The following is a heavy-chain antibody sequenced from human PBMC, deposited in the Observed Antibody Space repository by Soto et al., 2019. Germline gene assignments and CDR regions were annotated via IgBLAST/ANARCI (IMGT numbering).Heavy chain of an antibody. V-gene: IGHV3-23*01. CDR3: AKEPADITMIVVVITNYFDY. CDR2: ISGSGGST. Sequence: PGGSLRLACAASGVTFSSYAMSWVRQAPGKGLEWVSAISGSGGSTYYADSVKGRFTISRDNSKNTLYLQMNSLRAEDTAVYYCAKEPADITMIVVVITNYFDYWGQGTLVTVSS. J-gene: IGHJ4*02. D-gene: IGHD3-22*01. CDR1: GVTFSSYA.